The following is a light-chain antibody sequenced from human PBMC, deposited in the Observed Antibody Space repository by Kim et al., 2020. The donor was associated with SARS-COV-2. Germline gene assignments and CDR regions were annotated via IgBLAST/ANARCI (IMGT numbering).Light chain of an antibody. Sequence: DIQMTQSPSSLSASIGDRVTITCRASQGISSWLAWYQQKPEKAPKCLIYAASSLQSGVPSRFSGSGFGTDFTLTISSLQPEDFATYYCQQYDSYPRTFGQGTRVEIK. V-gene: IGKV1D-16*01. CDR2: AAS. J-gene: IGKJ1*01. CDR3: QQYDSYPRT. CDR1: QGISSW.